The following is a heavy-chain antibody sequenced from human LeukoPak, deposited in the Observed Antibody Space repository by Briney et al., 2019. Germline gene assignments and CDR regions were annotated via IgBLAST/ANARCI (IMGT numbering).Heavy chain of an antibody. V-gene: IGHV3-20*04. J-gene: IGHJ3*02. CDR2: INWNAGST. CDR1: GFTFYDYG. Sequence: PGGSLRLSCAASGFTFYDYGMSWVRQAPGKGLEWVSGINWNAGSTVYAASVKGRFTISSDNAKNSLYLQMNSLRAEDTALYYCARLGVGATRDAFDIWGQGTMVTVSS. CDR3: ARLGVGATRDAFDI. D-gene: IGHD1-26*01.